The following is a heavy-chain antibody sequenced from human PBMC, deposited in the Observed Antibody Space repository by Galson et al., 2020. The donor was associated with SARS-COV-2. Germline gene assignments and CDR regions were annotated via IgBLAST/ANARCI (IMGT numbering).Heavy chain of an antibody. D-gene: IGHD3-16*01. CDR3: ARVGDMATTPAEYFYYGLDV. CDR2: ISAVSTYI. Sequence: GGSLRLSCTASGFPFISYSFNWVRQAPGKGLEWVSSISAVSTYIFYTDSVKGRFTMSRDNAKNSVYLEMNSLRAEDTAVYYCARVGDMATTPAEYFYYGLDVWGQGTTVTVSS. V-gene: IGHV3-21*01. J-gene: IGHJ6*02. CDR1: GFPFISYS.